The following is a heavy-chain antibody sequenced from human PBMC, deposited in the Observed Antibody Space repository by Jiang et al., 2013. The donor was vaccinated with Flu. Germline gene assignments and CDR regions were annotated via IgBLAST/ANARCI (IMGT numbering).Heavy chain of an antibody. CDR3: ARLEGSGTTGDY. J-gene: IGHJ4*02. D-gene: IGHD1-7*01. CDR1: GGSISSSSYY. V-gene: IGHV4-39*07. Sequence: LLKPSETLSLTCTVSGGSISSSSYYWGWIRQPPGKGLEWIGSIYYSGSTYYNPSLKSRVTISVDTSKNQFSLKLSSVTAADTAVYYCARLEGSGTTGDYWGQGTLVTVSS. CDR2: IYYSGST.